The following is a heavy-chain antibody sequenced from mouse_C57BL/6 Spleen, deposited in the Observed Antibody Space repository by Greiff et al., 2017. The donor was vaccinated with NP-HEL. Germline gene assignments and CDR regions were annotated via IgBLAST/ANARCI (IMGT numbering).Heavy chain of an antibody. D-gene: IGHD1-1*01. CDR1: GYAFSSSW. Sequence: QVQLQQSGPELVKPGASVKISCKASGYAFSSSWMNWVKQRPGKGLEWIGRIYPGDGDTNYNGKFKGKATLTADKSSSTAYMQLSSLTSEDSAVYFCARLLTTVVATDAMDYWGQGTSVTVSS. CDR2: IYPGDGDT. J-gene: IGHJ4*01. CDR3: ARLLTTVVATDAMDY. V-gene: IGHV1-82*01.